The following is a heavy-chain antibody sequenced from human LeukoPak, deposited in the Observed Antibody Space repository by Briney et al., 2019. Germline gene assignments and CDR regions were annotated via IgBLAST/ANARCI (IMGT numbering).Heavy chain of an antibody. V-gene: IGHV4-4*07. Sequence: TSETLSLTCTVSGGSISSYYWNWIPQPAGKGLEWIGRMYSSGSTNYNPSLKSRVSMSVDTSTNQFSLKLSSVTAADTAVYYCARHSSRSYDNYWYFDLWGRGTLVTVSS. D-gene: IGHD6-13*01. J-gene: IGHJ2*01. CDR3: ARHSSRSYDNYWYFDL. CDR2: MYSSGST. CDR1: GGSISSYY.